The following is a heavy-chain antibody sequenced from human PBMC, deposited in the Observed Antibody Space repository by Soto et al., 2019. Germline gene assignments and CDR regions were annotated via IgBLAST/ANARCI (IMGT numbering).Heavy chain of an antibody. CDR1: GGTFSSYA. D-gene: IGHD2-2*01. CDR2: IIPIFGTA. CDR3: ARVVPAASSYYYYGMDV. J-gene: IGHJ6*02. V-gene: IGHV1-69*01. Sequence: QVQLVQSGAEVKKPGSSVKVSCKASGGTFSSYAISWVRQAPGQGLERMGGIIPIFGTANYAQKFQGRVTITADESTSTAYMELSSLRSEDTAVYYCARVVPAASSYYYYGMDVWGQGTTVTVSS.